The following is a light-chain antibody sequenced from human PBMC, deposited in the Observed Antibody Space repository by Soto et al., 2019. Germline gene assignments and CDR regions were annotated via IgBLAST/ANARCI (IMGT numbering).Light chain of an antibody. Sequence: DIQMTQSPSSLSASVGDSVTITGRASQGISNYLAWYQQKPWKVPKLLIYAASTLQSGVPSRFSGSGSGTDFTLNISRLETEDFAVYYCQQYGSSPTTFGQGTKVDI. CDR3: QQYGSSPTT. J-gene: IGKJ1*01. CDR1: QGISNY. V-gene: IGKV1-27*01. CDR2: AAS.